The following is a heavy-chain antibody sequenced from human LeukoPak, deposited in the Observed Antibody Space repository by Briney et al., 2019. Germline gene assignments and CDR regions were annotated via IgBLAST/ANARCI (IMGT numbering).Heavy chain of an antibody. Sequence: QAGGSLRLSCAASGFTFSSYWMSWVRQAPGKGLEWVSAISGSGGSTYYADSVKGRFTISRDNSKNTLYLQMNSLRAEDTAVYYCAKGSAYYYGSGSGYYYYMDVWGKGTTVTVSS. J-gene: IGHJ6*03. CDR1: GFTFSSYW. D-gene: IGHD3-10*01. V-gene: IGHV3-23*01. CDR3: AKGSAYYYGSGSGYYYYMDV. CDR2: ISGSGGST.